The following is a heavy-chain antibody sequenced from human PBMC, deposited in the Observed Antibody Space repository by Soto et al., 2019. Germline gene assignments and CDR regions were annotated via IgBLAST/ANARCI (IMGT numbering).Heavy chain of an antibody. V-gene: IGHV1-18*01. Sequence: ASVKVSCKXSGYTFTSYGISWVRQAPGQGLEWMGWISAYNGNTNYAQKLQGRVTMTTDTSTSTAYMELRSLRSDDTAVYYCARDRGGYYDILTGYYNYGMDVWGQGTTVTVSS. CDR2: ISAYNGNT. J-gene: IGHJ6*02. CDR3: ARDRGGYYDILTGYYNYGMDV. CDR1: GYTFTSYG. D-gene: IGHD3-9*01.